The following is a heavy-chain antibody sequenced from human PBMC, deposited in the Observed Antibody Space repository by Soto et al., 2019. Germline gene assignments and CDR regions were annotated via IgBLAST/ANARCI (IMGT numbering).Heavy chain of an antibody. D-gene: IGHD6-13*01. J-gene: IGHJ5*02. CDR2: IYYSGST. CDR1: GGYISSYY. Sequence: PSETLSLTCTVSGGYISSYYWSWIRQPPGKGLEWIGYIYYSGSTNYNPSLKSRVTISVDTSKNQFSLKLSSVTAADTAVYYCARWVAAAGTCFLDPWGQGTLVTVYS. CDR3: ARWVAAAGTCFLDP. V-gene: IGHV4-59*01.